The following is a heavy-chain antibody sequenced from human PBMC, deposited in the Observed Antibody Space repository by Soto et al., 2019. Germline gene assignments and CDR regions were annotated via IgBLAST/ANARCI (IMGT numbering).Heavy chain of an antibody. D-gene: IGHD2-2*01. CDR1: GGSIRGYY. J-gene: IGHJ4*02. V-gene: IGHV4-4*07. Sequence: QMQLQESGPGLVKPSETLSLTCTVSGGSIRGYYWSWIRQPAGMGLEWIGRMHTSGSTNYNPSLTSRCTISVDMSKNQIPLKLTSVTAADTALYCGVRASMPKAHFDSWGQGTLVTVSS. CDR2: MHTSGST. CDR3: VRASMPKAHFDS.